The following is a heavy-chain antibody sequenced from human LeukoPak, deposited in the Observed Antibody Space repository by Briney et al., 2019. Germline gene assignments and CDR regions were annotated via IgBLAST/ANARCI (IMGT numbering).Heavy chain of an antibody. Sequence: ASVKVSCKASGYTFTGYYMHWVRQAPGQGLEWMGWINPNSGGTNYAQKFQGRVTMTRDTSISTAHMELSRLRSDDTAVYYCARTLGTMVRGVMIYWGQGTLVTVSS. CDR1: GYTFTGYY. V-gene: IGHV1-2*02. J-gene: IGHJ4*02. CDR3: ARTLGTMVRGVMIY. CDR2: INPNSGGT. D-gene: IGHD3-10*01.